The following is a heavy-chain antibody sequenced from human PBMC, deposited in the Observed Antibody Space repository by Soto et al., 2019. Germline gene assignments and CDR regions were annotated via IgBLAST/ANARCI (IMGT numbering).Heavy chain of an antibody. CDR1: GGTFSSYA. D-gene: IGHD6-19*01. CDR2: IIPIFGTA. J-gene: IGHJ4*02. Sequence: SVKVSCKASGGTFSSYAISWVRQAPGQGLEWMGGIIPIFGTANYAQKFQGRVTITADESTSTAYMELSSLRSEDTAVYYCARNRGSDSAVAHFDYWGQGTLVTVSS. V-gene: IGHV1-69*13. CDR3: ARNRGSDSAVAHFDY.